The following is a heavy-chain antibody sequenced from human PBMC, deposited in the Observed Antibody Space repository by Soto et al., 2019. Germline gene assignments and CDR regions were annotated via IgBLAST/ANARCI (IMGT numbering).Heavy chain of an antibody. Sequence: QVELQESGPGLVKPSQTLSLTCTVSGGSISSGGYYWSWIRQHPGKGLEWIGYIYYGGITYYNPSLKSPVTTSVDTSKNQCSLKLSSVTAADTAVYYWARGGIVVVVAARDAFDIWGQGTMVTVSS. J-gene: IGHJ3*02. CDR3: ARGGIVVVVAARDAFDI. CDR1: GGSISSGGYY. CDR2: IYYGGIT. D-gene: IGHD2-15*01. V-gene: IGHV4-31*01.